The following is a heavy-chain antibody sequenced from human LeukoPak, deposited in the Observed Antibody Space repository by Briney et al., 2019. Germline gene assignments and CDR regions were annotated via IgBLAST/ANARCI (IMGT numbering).Heavy chain of an antibody. CDR3: AKSLSSRGVIIPKTSRYFDY. CDR2: IWSDESNR. J-gene: IGHJ4*02. Sequence: PGGSLRLSCAASGFTFRNYDMHWVRQAPGKGLEWVAFIWSDESNRYYADSVKGRSTVSRDNSKNMLYLQMNSLRAEDTAVYYCAKSLSSRGVIIPKTSRYFDYWGQGTLVTVSS. CDR1: GFTFRNYD. V-gene: IGHV3-30*02. D-gene: IGHD3-10*01.